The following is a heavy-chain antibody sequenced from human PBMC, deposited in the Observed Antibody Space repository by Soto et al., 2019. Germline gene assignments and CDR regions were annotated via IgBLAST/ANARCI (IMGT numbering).Heavy chain of an antibody. CDR2: ISYDGSNT. J-gene: IGHJ6*02. V-gene: IGHV3-30*18. CDR1: GFTFSNYG. Sequence: GGSLRLSCAASGFTFSNYGMHWVRQAPGKGLEWVVLISYDGSNTYYADSVKGRFTISRDNSKNTLYLQMNSLRAEDTALYYCAKGEYCSGGSCYYNYNMDVWGQGTTVTVYS. D-gene: IGHD2-15*01. CDR3: AKGEYCSGGSCYYNYNMDV.